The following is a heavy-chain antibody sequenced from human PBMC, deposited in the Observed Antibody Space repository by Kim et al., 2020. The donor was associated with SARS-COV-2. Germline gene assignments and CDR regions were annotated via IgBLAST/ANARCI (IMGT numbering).Heavy chain of an antibody. Sequence: GGSLRLSCAASGFTFSSYGMHWVRHAPGKGLEWLAVISYVGSNKYYADPGKGRFTISRDNSKNTLYLQMNSLRAEDTAVYYCAKVRDVLRFLEWLALDYWGQGTLVTVSS. CDR3: AKVRDVLRFLEWLALDY. J-gene: IGHJ4*01. CDR2: ISYVGSNK. V-gene: IGHV3-30*18. CDR1: GFTFSSYG. D-gene: IGHD3-3*01.